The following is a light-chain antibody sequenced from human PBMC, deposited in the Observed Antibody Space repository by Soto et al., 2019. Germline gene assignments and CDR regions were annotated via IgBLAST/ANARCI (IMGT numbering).Light chain of an antibody. Sequence: DIQLTQSPSTLSASVGDRITLTCRASQSINIWLAWYQQTPGKAPKILIFDASRLATGVPSRLSGSGSGTEFTLTISGLQPDDFATYYCQQYNGYSTWTFGQGTRVETK. CDR3: QQYNGYSTWT. CDR1: QSINIW. V-gene: IGKV1-5*01. CDR2: DAS. J-gene: IGKJ1*01.